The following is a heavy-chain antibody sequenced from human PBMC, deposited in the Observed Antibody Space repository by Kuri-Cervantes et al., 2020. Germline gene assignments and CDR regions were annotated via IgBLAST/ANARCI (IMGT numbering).Heavy chain of an antibody. CDR3: ARHGRIQLWLPEFDY. CDR2: IYYSGST. J-gene: IGHJ4*02. CDR1: GGSISSGSYY. D-gene: IGHD5-18*01. Sequence: GSLRLSCTVSGGSISSGSYYWGWIRQPPGKGLEWIGSIYYSGSTYYNPSLKSRVTISVDTSKNQFSLKLSSVTAADTAVYYCARHGRIQLWLPEFDYWGQGTLVTVSS. V-gene: IGHV4-39*01.